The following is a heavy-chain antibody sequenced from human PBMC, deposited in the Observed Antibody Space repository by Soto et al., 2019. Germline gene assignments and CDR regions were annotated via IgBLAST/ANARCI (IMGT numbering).Heavy chain of an antibody. V-gene: IGHV4-39*01. D-gene: IGHD2-2*01. J-gene: IGHJ6*02. Sequence: SETLSLTCTVSGGSISSSSYYWGWIRQPPGKGLEWIGSIYYSGSTYYNPSLKSRVTISVDTSKNQFSLKLSSVTAADTAVYYCASRLVPAANYYYYYGMDVWGQGTTVTVSS. CDR1: GGSISSSSYY. CDR3: ASRLVPAANYYYYYGMDV. CDR2: IYYSGST.